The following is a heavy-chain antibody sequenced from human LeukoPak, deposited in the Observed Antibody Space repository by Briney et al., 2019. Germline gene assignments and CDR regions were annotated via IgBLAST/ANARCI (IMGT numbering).Heavy chain of an antibody. J-gene: IGHJ3*02. Sequence: PGGSLRLSCAASGFTFSDYYMSWIRQAPGKGLEWVSTITSSGSITDYADSVKGRFSVSRDNSKNTLYLQMNSLRTEDTARYYCAKVVGGTGDVFDIWGQGTMVTVSS. CDR1: GFTFSDYY. V-gene: IGHV3-23*01. CDR3: AKVVGGTGDVFDI. D-gene: IGHD1-26*01. CDR2: ITSSGSIT.